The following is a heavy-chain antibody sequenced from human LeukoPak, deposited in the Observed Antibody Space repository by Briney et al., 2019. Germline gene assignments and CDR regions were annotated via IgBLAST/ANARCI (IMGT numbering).Heavy chain of an antibody. CDR1: GGSISSYY. D-gene: IGHD6-13*01. CDR3: ARADLGIAAAGPELAFCDY. CDR2: IYTSGST. Sequence: SETLSLTCTVSGGSISSYYWSWIRQPAGKGLEWIGRIYTSGSTNYNPSLKSRVTMSVDTSKNQFSLKLSSVTAADTAVYYCARADLGIAAAGPELAFCDYWGQGTLVTVSS. V-gene: IGHV4-4*07. J-gene: IGHJ4*02.